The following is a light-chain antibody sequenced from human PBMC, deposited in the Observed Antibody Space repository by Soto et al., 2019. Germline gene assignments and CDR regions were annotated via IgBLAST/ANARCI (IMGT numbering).Light chain of an antibody. CDR2: DVS. Sequence: QSALAQPAPVSGSHLQSIPIFCPGTSSDVGGYNYVSWYQQHPGKAPKLMIYDVSNRPSGVSNRFSGSKSGNTASLTISGLQAEDEADYYCSSYTSSSVVFGGGTQLTVL. J-gene: IGLJ2*01. CDR1: SSDVGGYNY. CDR3: SSYTSSSVV. V-gene: IGLV2-14*01.